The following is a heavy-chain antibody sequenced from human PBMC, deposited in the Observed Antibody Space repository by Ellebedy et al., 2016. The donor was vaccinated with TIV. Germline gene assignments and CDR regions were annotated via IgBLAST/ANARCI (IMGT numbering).Heavy chain of an antibody. CDR1: EFTLREYA. Sequence: PGGSLRLSCTTSEFTLREYAMSWVRQAPGKGLEWVSTVGGAGNRAYYADSVKGRFTISRDIHTNTLYLKMDSLSAEDTAVYYCVKGGYREIHYHSTAYDRWGQGTLVTVSS. CDR2: VGGAGNRA. D-gene: IGHD3-22*01. J-gene: IGHJ4*02. CDR3: VKGGYREIHYHSTAYDR. V-gene: IGHV3-23*01.